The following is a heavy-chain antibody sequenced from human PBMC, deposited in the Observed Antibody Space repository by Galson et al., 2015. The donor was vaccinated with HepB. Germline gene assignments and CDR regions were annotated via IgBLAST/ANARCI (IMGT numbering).Heavy chain of an antibody. CDR1: GFTFSDYY. J-gene: IGHJ4*02. D-gene: IGHD6-19*01. CDR3: ARDIVAGTAYFDY. V-gene: IGHV3-11*06. CDR2: ISSSSSYT. Sequence: SLRLSCAASGFTFSDYYMSWIRQAPGKGLEWVSYISSSSSYTNYADSVKGRFTISRDNAKNSLYLQMNSLRDEDTAVYYCARDIVAGTAYFDYWGQGTLVTVSS.